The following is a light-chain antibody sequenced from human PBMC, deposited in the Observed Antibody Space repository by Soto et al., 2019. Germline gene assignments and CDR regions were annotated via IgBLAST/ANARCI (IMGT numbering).Light chain of an antibody. Sequence: DLQMTQSPYSLSPFVSYRATTTCRASQSIASYLNWYQQKPGKAPKFLIYAASTLQSGVPSRFSGSGSGTDFTLTISSLQPEDFATYFCQQSYSTPITFGQGTRLEIK. V-gene: IGKV1-39*01. J-gene: IGKJ5*01. CDR3: QQSYSTPIT. CDR2: AAS. CDR1: QSIASY.